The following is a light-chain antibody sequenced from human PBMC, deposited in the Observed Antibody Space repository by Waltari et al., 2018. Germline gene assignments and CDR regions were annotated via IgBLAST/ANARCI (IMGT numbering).Light chain of an antibody. CDR3: QRTYNASIFT. CDR1: KNIRSY. CDR2: AAS. V-gene: IGKV1-39*01. Sequence: DLQMTQSPSSLSASVGDRVTISCRASKNIRSYLSWYQQKPGIAPKLVIYAASTLQSGVPSRFSGSGSGTDFTLTISSLQPEDVATYYGQRTYNASIFTFDPGTKVDIK. J-gene: IGKJ3*01.